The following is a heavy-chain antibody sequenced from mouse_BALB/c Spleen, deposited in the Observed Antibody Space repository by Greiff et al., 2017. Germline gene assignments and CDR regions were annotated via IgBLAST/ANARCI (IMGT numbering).Heavy chain of an antibody. Sequence: EVQLVESGGDLVKPGGSLKLSCAASGFTFSSYGMSWVRQTPDKRLEWVATISSGGSYTYYPDSVKGRFTISRDNAKNTLYLQMSSLKSEDTAMYYCARRDGNYDFDYWGQGTTLTVSS. CDR3: ARRDGNYDFDY. J-gene: IGHJ2*01. D-gene: IGHD2-1*01. CDR1: GFTFSSYG. V-gene: IGHV5-6*01. CDR2: ISSGGSYT.